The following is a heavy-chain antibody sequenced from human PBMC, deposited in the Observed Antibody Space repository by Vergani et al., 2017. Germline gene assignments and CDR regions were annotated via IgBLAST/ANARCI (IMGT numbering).Heavy chain of an antibody. CDR3: ATVKAGYSSSWNTLYXFDY. Sequence: QVQLVQSGAEVKKPGASVKVSCKVSGYTLTELSMHWVRQAPGKGLEWMGGFDPEDGETIYAQKFQGRVTMTEDTSTDTAYMELSSLRFEDTAVYYCATVKAGYSSSWNTLYXFDYWGQGTLVTVSS. V-gene: IGHV1-24*01. CDR1: GYTLTELS. J-gene: IGHJ4*02. D-gene: IGHD6-13*01. CDR2: FDPEDGET.